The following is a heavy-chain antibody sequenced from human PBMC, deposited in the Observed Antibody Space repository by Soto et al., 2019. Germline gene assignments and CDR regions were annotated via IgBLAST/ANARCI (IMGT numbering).Heavy chain of an antibody. V-gene: IGHV4-30-4*01. J-gene: IGHJ6*02. D-gene: IGHD2-8*01. CDR3: ARVIAVSDPNYYYYGMDV. Sequence: RQPPGKGMEWIGYIYYSGSTYYNPSLKSRVTISVDTSKNQFSLKLSSVTAADTAVYYCARVIAVSDPNYYYYGMDVWGQGTTVTVSS. CDR2: IYYSGST.